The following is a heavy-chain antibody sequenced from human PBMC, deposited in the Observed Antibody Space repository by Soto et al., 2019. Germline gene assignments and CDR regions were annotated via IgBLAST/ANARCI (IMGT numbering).Heavy chain of an antibody. CDR2: IYPGDSDT. Sequence: GESLKISCKGSGYSFTNYWIGWVRQMPGKGLEWMGMIYPGDSDTRYSPSFQGQVTISDDKSINTAYLQWSSLKASDTAMYYCAAYSGSSGRHFDYWGQGTLVTVSS. CDR1: GYSFTNYW. J-gene: IGHJ4*02. D-gene: IGHD6-6*01. CDR3: AAYSGSSGRHFDY. V-gene: IGHV5-51*01.